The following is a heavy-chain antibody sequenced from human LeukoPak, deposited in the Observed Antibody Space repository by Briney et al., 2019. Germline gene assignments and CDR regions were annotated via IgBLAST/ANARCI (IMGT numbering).Heavy chain of an antibody. J-gene: IGHJ5*02. CDR3: ARNAYASSWYWFDP. V-gene: IGHV4-59*01. CDR1: GGSIRGYY. D-gene: IGHD6-13*01. CDR2: IYYSGTT. Sequence: SETLSLTCTVSGGSIRGYYWSWIWQPPGKGLEWIGYIYYSGTTNYNPSLKSRLTISVDTSKNQFSLKLSSVTAADTAVYYCARNAYASSWYWFDPWGQGALVTVSS.